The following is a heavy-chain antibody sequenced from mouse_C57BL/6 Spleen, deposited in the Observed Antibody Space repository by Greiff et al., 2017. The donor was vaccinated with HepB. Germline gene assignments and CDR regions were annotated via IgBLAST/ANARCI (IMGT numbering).Heavy chain of an antibody. CDR2: IYPSDSET. Sequence: VQLQQPGAELVRPGSSVKLSCKASGYTFTSYWMDWVKQRPGQGLEWIGNIYPSDSETHYNQKFKDKATLTVDKSSSTAYMQLSSLTSEDSAVYYCARGSITTVVADYYAMDYWGQGTSVTVSS. J-gene: IGHJ4*01. V-gene: IGHV1-61*01. CDR3: ARGSITTVVADYYAMDY. D-gene: IGHD1-1*01. CDR1: GYTFTSYW.